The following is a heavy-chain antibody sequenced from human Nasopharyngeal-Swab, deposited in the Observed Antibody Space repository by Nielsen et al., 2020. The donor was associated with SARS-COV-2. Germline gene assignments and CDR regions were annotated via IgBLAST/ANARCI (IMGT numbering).Heavy chain of an antibody. CDR3: ARATGIAAAGVYYYGMDV. Sequence: SETLSLTCAVSGGSISSGGYSWSWIRQPPGKGLEWIGYIYHSGSTYYNPSLKSRVTISVDRSKNQFSLKLSSVTAADTAVYYCARATGIAAAGVYYYGMDVWGQGTTVTVSS. D-gene: IGHD6-13*01. CDR1: GGSISSGGYS. J-gene: IGHJ6*02. V-gene: IGHV4-30-2*01. CDR2: IYHSGST.